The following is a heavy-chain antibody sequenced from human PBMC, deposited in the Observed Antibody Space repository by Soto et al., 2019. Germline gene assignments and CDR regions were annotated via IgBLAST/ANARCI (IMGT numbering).Heavy chain of an antibody. J-gene: IGHJ4*02. CDR3: ARSYFDSSGYYYFAY. CDR1: GYTFTSYY. D-gene: IGHD3-22*01. V-gene: IGHV1-46*01. CDR2: INPSGGST. Sequence: ASVKVSCKXSGYTFTSYYMHWVRQAPGQGLEWMGIINPSGGSTSYTQKFQGRVTMTRDTSTSTVYMELSSLRSEDTAVYYCARSYFDSSGYYYFAYWGQGTLVTVSS.